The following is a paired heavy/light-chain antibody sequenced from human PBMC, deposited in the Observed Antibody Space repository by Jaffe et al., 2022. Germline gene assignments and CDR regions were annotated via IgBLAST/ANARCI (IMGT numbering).Heavy chain of an antibody. V-gene: IGHV3-23*01. Sequence: EVQLLESGGGLVQPGGSLRLSCAASGFTFSSYAMSWVRQAPGKGLEWVSAISGSGGSTYYADSVKGRFTISRDNSKNTLYLQMNSLRAEDTAVYYCAKGSLKSPYGDYSYYYYYMDVWGKGTTVTVSS. D-gene: IGHD4-17*01. J-gene: IGHJ6*03. CDR1: GFTFSSYA. CDR2: ISGSGGST. CDR3: AKGSLKSPYGDYSYYYYYMDV.
Light chain of an antibody. CDR1: QSVLYSSNNKNY. V-gene: IGKV4-1*01. CDR3: QQYYSTPVT. J-gene: IGKJ3*01. CDR2: WAS. Sequence: DIVMTQSPDSLAVSLGERATINCKSSQSVLYSSNNKNYLAWYQQKPGQPPKLLIYWASTRESGVPDRFSGSGSGTDFTLTISSLQAEDVAVYYCQQYYSTPVTFGPGTKVDIK.